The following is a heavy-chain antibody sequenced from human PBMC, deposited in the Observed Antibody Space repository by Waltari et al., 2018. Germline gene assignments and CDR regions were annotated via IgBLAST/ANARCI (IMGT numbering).Heavy chain of an antibody. CDR3: ATYSASRGFNY. V-gene: IGHV3-30*02. D-gene: IGHD6-13*01. Sequence: AYIRSDGSNINYADSVKGRFTISRDNSKNTLYLQMNSLRAEDTAVYYCATYSASRGFNYWGQGTLVTVSS. J-gene: IGHJ4*02. CDR2: IRSDGSNI.